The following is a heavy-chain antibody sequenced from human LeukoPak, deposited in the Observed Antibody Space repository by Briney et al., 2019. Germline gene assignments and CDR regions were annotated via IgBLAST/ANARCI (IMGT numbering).Heavy chain of an antibody. D-gene: IGHD3-3*01. CDR3: ATFRFLGT. CDR2: IKPGGSEK. CDR1: GFTFSNYN. J-gene: IGHJ3*01. Sequence: PGGSLRLSCAASGFTFSNYNMNWVRQGPGKGLEWVANIKPGGSEKYYVDSVKGRFTISRDNAKNSLYLQMNSLRAEDTAVYYCATFRFLGTWGQGTMVTVSP. V-gene: IGHV3-7*03.